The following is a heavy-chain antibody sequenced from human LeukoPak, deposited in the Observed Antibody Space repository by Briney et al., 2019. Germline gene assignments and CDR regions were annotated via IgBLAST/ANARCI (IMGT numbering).Heavy chain of an antibody. CDR2: INPNSGGT. V-gene: IGHV1-2*02. CDR1: GYTFTSYY. Sequence: ASVKVSCKASGYTFTSYYMHWVRQAPGQGLEWMGWINPNSGGTNYAQKFRGRVTMTRDTSISTAYMELSRLRSDGTAVYYCARIYGSGSYHQDYWGQGTLVTVSS. D-gene: IGHD3-10*01. J-gene: IGHJ4*02. CDR3: ARIYGSGSYHQDY.